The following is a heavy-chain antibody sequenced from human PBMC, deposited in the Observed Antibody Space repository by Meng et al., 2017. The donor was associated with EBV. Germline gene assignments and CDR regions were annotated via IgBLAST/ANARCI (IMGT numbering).Heavy chain of an antibody. CDR1: GASGSCGTYH. CDR3: AKSRSSTPGVVDY. V-gene: IGHV4-61*01. Sequence: QGPLQESGPGPGKPSETLSLTCTASGASGSCGTYHWSWIRQPPGKELEWIGYIYDGGNTIYNPSLKSRVTILVDASKNQFSLKLSSVTTADTAVYYCAKSRSSTPGVVDYWGQGTLVTVSS. CDR2: IYDGGNT. D-gene: IGHD3-10*01. J-gene: IGHJ4*02.